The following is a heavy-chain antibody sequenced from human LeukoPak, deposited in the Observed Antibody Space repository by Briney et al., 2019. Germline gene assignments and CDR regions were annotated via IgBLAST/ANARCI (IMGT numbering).Heavy chain of an antibody. CDR1: GGSFSGYY. V-gene: IGHV4-59*12. CDR3: ARDLSSGFDY. CDR2: IYYSGST. D-gene: IGHD6-19*01. Sequence: SETLSLTCAVYGGSFSGYYWSWIWQPPGKGLEWIGYIYYSGSTNYNPSLKSRVTISVDTSKNQFSLKLSSVTAADTAVYYCARDLSSGFDYWGQGTLVTVSS. J-gene: IGHJ4*02.